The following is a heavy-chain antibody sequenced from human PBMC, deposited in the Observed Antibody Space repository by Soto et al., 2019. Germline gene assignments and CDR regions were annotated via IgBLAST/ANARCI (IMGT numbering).Heavy chain of an antibody. V-gene: IGHV3-13*04. CDR1: GFTFSRND. J-gene: IGHJ5*02. CDR3: ARGGIRGVSWNRFET. CDR2: IDSAGDA. D-gene: IGHD3-10*01. Sequence: EVQLVESGGGLVQPGGSLRLSCAASGFTFSRNDMHWVRQVTGKGLEWVSGIDSAGDAKYPASVKGRFTISRENAKNSLEQQMNSLGAGDTAVYYCARGGIRGVSWNRFETRGQGTIGTVSS.